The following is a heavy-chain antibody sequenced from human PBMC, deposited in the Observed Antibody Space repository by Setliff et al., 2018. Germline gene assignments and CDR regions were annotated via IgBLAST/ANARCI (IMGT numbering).Heavy chain of an antibody. D-gene: IGHD3-10*02. Sequence: SETLSLTCTVSGDSWSWIRQPAGKGLEWIGRIYISGSTNFNPSLKSRVTMSVDMSKNQIPLKLSSLTAADTAVYYCARDHLIRSRISMSYWSDIWGQGTMVTVSS. CDR2: IYISGST. J-gene: IGHJ3*02. CDR3: ARDHLIRSRISMSYWSDI. V-gene: IGHV4-4*07. CDR1: GDS.